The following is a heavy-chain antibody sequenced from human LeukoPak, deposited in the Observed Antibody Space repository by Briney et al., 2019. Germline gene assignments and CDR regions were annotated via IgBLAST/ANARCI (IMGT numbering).Heavy chain of an antibody. J-gene: IGHJ5*02. V-gene: IGHV4-34*01. CDR1: GGSFSGYY. CDR3: ARTSIAVAGNRWFDP. D-gene: IGHD6-19*01. CDR2: INHSGST. Sequence: SETLSLTCAVYGGSFSGYYWSWIRQPPGKGLEWIGEINHSGSTNYNPSLKSRVTISVDTSKNQFSLKLSSVTAADTAVYYCARTSIAVAGNRWFDPWGQGTLVTVSS.